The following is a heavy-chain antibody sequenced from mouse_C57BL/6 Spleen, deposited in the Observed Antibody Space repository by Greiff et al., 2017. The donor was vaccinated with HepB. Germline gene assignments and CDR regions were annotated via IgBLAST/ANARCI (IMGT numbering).Heavy chain of an antibody. CDR3: ARKDYGNYETFAY. V-gene: IGHV5-6*01. J-gene: IGHJ3*01. CDR1: GFTFSSYG. Sequence: EVKLVESGGDLVKPGGSLKLSCAASGFTFSSYGMSWVRQTPDKRLEWVATISSGGSYTYYPDSVKGRFTISRDNAKNTLYLQMSSLKSEDTAMYYCARKDYGNYETFAYWGQGTLVTVSA. CDR2: ISSGGSYT. D-gene: IGHD2-1*01.